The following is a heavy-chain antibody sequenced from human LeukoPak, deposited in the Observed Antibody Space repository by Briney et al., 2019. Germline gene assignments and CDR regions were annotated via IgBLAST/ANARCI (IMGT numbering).Heavy chain of an antibody. CDR3: ARAAHGALDY. Sequence: GGSLRLSCAASGFTVSSSYMSWVRQAPGKGLEWVSVIYSGGSTYYADSVKGRFTISRDNSKNTLYLQMNSLRAEDTAVYFCARAAHGALDYWGKGTRDPLSS. V-gene: IGHV3-53*01. CDR1: GFTVSSSY. D-gene: IGHD4/OR15-4a*01. CDR2: IYSGGST. J-gene: IGHJ4*02.